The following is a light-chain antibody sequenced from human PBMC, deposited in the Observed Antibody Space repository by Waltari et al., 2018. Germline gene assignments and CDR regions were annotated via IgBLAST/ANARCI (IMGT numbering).Light chain of an antibody. V-gene: IGKV1-33*01. Sequence: DIQMTQSPSSLSASVGDSVTITCQASQYLPTCLSWFQQKPGKAPQLLIYDVSNLEAGVVARFSGSGSGTQFSLTIRSLQPEDTATYYCQQCHSLPYTFGQGTKLQIK. CDR3: QQCHSLPYT. J-gene: IGKJ2*01. CDR2: DVS. CDR1: QYLPTC.